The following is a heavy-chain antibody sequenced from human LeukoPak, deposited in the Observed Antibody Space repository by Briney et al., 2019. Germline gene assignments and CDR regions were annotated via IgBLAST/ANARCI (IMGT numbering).Heavy chain of an antibody. J-gene: IGHJ4*02. V-gene: IGHV4-59*01. CDR2: IYYSGST. CDR1: GGSISSYY. D-gene: IGHD1-26*01. CDR3: ARGPTTSGSYNYFDY. Sequence: SETLSLTCTVSGGSISSYYWSWIRQPPGKGLEWIGYIYYSGSTNYNPSLKSRVTISLDTSKNQFSLKLSSVTAADTAVYYCARGPTTSGSYNYFDYWGQGTLVTVSS.